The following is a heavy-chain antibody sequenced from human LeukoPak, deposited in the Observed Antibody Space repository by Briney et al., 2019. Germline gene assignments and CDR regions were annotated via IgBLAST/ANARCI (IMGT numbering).Heavy chain of an antibody. V-gene: IGHV4-61*02. Sequence: SETLSLTCTVSGGSISSGSYYWSWIQQPAGKGLEWIGRIYTSGSTNYNPSLKGRVTMSVDTSKNQFSLKLSSVTAADTAVYYCARSYDSSGYYYYFDYWGQGTLVTVSS. CDR1: GGSISSGSYY. J-gene: IGHJ4*02. CDR3: ARSYDSSGYYYYFDY. CDR2: IYTSGST. D-gene: IGHD3-22*01.